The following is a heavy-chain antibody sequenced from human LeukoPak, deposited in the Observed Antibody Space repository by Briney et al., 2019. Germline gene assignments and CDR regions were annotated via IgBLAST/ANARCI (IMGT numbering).Heavy chain of an antibody. CDR1: GLTFSSYW. V-gene: IGHV3-7*01. Sequence: GGSLRLSCAASGLTFSSYWMSWVRQAPGKGLEWVATIQQDGGQKYYVDSVKGRFTISRDNAKNSLYLQMNSLRAEDTAVYYCARESRSVTSEVDFDYWGQGTLVTVSS. CDR2: IQQDGGQK. CDR3: ARESRSVTSEVDFDY. D-gene: IGHD4-17*01. J-gene: IGHJ4*02.